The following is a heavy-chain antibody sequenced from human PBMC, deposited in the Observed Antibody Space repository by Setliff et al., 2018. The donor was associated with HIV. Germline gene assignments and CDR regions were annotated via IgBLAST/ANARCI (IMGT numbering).Heavy chain of an antibody. Sequence: SETLSLTCAVSGGSFTGYYWSWIRQTPGKGLEWIAEINHSGNTNYNPSLKSRVTISVDTPKNQFSLKLSSVTAADTAVYYCARLNKHFSGYTYGQYYFDYWGQGTLVTVSS. CDR3: ARLNKHFSGYTYGQYYFDY. V-gene: IGHV4-34*01. J-gene: IGHJ4*02. D-gene: IGHD5-18*01. CDR1: GGSFTGYY. CDR2: INHSGNT.